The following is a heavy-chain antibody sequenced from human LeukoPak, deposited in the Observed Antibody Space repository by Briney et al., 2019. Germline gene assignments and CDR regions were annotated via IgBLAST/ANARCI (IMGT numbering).Heavy chain of an antibody. CDR3: ARGGMLRGAQLDY. CDR2: ISSSSTYI. D-gene: IGHD3-10*01. J-gene: IGHJ4*02. Sequence: GGSLRLSCAASGFTFSSYTMNWVRQAPGKGLAWASSISSSSTYIYYADSVKGRFSISRDNAKNSLYLQMNSLRAEDTAVYYCARGGMLRGAQLDYWGQGTLVTVSS. CDR1: GFTFSSYT. V-gene: IGHV3-21*01.